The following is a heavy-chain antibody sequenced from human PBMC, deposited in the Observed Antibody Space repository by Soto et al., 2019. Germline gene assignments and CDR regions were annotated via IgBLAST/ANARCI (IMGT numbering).Heavy chain of an antibody. D-gene: IGHD4-17*01. Sequence: GGSLRLSYAVSGFTFSSYWMHWVRQVPGKGPVWVSRINGDGSSTSYADSVRGRFTISRDNAKNTLYLQMNRLRAEDTAVYYCARGASPYGDGTKGAFEIWGQGTTVTVSS. J-gene: IGHJ3*02. CDR2: INGDGSST. V-gene: IGHV3-74*01. CDR3: ARGASPYGDGTKGAFEI. CDR1: GFTFSSYW.